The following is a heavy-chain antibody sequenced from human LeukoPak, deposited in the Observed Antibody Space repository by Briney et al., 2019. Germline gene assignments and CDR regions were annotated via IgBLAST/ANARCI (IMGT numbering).Heavy chain of an antibody. CDR2: MNPNSGNT. CDR1: GYTFTTYD. J-gene: IGHJ4*02. D-gene: IGHD1-14*01. CDR3: ARGPPEHPQGY. Sequence: ASVKVSCKASGYTFTTYDINWVRQATGQGLEWMGWMNPNSGNTDYAQKFQGRVTMTRNTSITTAYMELNNLRSEDTAVYYCARGPPEHPQGYWGQGTLVTVSS. V-gene: IGHV1-8*01.